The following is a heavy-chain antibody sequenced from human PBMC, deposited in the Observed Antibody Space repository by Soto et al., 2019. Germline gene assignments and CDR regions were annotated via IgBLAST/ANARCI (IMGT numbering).Heavy chain of an antibody. D-gene: IGHD6-13*01. J-gene: IGHJ6*02. CDR3: ARARGIAAAAYYYYGMDV. V-gene: IGHV4-59*01. CDR2: IYYSGST. CDR1: GGSTSSYY. Sequence: LSLTCTVSGGSTSSYYWSWIRQPPGKGLEWIGYIYYSGSTNYNPSLKSRVTISVDTSKNQFSLKLSSVTAADTAVYYCARARGIAAAAYYYYGMDVWGQGTTVTVSS.